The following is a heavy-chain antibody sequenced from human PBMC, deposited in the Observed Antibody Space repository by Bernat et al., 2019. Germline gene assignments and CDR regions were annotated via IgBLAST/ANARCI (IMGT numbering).Heavy chain of an antibody. CDR2: IYYSGST. Sequence: QVQLQESDPGLVKPSETLSLTCTVSGGSISSYYWSWIRQPPGKGLEWIGYIYYSGSTNYNPSLKSRVTISVDTSKNQFSLKLSSVTAADTAVYYCARSGRTGAEYFQHWGQGTLVTVSS. D-gene: IGHD1-26*01. CDR1: GGSISSYY. V-gene: IGHV4-59*01. J-gene: IGHJ1*01. CDR3: ARSGRTGAEYFQH.